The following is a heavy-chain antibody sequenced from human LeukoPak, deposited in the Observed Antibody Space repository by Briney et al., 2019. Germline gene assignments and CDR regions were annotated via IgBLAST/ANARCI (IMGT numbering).Heavy chain of an antibody. CDR2: INHSGST. J-gene: IGHJ3*02. V-gene: IGHV4-34*01. CDR3: AMKYYDILTGREDDAFDI. D-gene: IGHD3-9*01. CDR1: GGSFSGYY. Sequence: PSETLSLTCAVYGGSFSGYYWSWIRQPPGKGLEWIGEINHSGSTNYNPSLKSRVTTSVDTSKNQFSLKLSSVTAADTAVYYCAMKYYDILTGREDDAFDIWGQGTMVTVSS.